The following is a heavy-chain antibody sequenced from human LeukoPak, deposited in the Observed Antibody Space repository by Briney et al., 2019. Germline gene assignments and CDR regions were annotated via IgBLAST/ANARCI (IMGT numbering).Heavy chain of an antibody. Sequence: GGSLRLSCAASGFTFSSYWMHWVRQAPGKGLVWVSRINSDGSSTSYADSVKGRFTISRDNAKSTLYLQMNSLRADDTTVYYCANGVSGDSMGYCGQGTLVTVSS. CDR2: INSDGSST. D-gene: IGHD2-21*02. CDR3: ANGVSGDSMGY. V-gene: IGHV3-74*01. J-gene: IGHJ4*02. CDR1: GFTFSSYW.